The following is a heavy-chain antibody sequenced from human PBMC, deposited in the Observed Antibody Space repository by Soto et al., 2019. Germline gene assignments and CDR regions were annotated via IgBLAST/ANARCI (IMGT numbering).Heavy chain of an antibody. D-gene: IGHD2-2*01. Sequence: PGGSLRLSCAASGVPFRSYSMSWVRQAPGKGLEWVSAISGSGGSTYYADSVKGRFTISRDNSKNTLYLQMNSLRAEDTAVYYCAKDVKVRDIVVVPAGRFTYFDYWGQGTLVTVSS. CDR2: ISGSGGST. V-gene: IGHV3-23*01. CDR3: AKDVKVRDIVVVPAGRFTYFDY. CDR1: GVPFRSYS. J-gene: IGHJ4*02.